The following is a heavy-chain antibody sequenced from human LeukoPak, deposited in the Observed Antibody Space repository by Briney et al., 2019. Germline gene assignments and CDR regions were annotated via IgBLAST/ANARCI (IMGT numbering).Heavy chain of an antibody. Sequence: GGSLRLSCAASGFTFSNYWMNWVRQAPGKGLEWVSAISDSASSTYYADSVKGRFTISRDNAKNTLYLQMNSLRAEDTAVYYCAKMPNSNYFDYWGQGTLVTVSS. CDR1: GFTFSNYW. V-gene: IGHV3-23*01. CDR3: AKMPNSNYFDY. J-gene: IGHJ4*02. CDR2: ISDSASST. D-gene: IGHD4-11*01.